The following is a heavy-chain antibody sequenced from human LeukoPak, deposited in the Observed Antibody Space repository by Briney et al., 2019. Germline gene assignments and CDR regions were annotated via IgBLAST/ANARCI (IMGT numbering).Heavy chain of an antibody. CDR2: IYYSGST. Sequence: SETLSLTCTVSGGSISSSSYYWGWIRQPPGKGLEWIGSIYYSGSTYYNPSLKSRDTISVDTSKNQFSLKLSSVTAADTAVYYCAVGYCSSTSCSPVGYWGQGTLVTVSS. CDR3: AVGYCSSTSCSPVGY. CDR1: GGSISSSSYY. J-gene: IGHJ4*02. V-gene: IGHV4-39*01. D-gene: IGHD2-2*01.